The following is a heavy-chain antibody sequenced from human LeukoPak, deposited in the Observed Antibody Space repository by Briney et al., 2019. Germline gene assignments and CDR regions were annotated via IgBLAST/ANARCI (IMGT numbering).Heavy chain of an antibody. D-gene: IGHD3-22*01. J-gene: IGHJ4*02. Sequence: SETLSLTCTVSGGSISSYYWSWIRQPPGKGLEWIGYIYYSGSTNYNPSLKSRVTISVDTSKNQFSLTLSSVTAAHTAVYYFAGVGNKTYYYDYSGRNYFCYWGQGTLVTVSS. CDR2: IYYSGST. CDR3: AGVGNKTYYYDYSGRNYFCY. V-gene: IGHV4-59*01. CDR1: GGSISSYY.